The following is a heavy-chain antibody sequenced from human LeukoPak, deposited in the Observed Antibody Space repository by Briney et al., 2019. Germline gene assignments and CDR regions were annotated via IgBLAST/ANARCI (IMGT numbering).Heavy chain of an antibody. D-gene: IGHD3-10*01. CDR2: INSDGSTT. J-gene: IGHJ4*02. CDR1: GFTFSNYW. V-gene: IGHV3-74*01. CDR3: ARDRAYYYASGDIDY. Sequence: GGSLRLSCAASGFTFSNYWMYWVRQAPGKGLVWVSRINSDGSTTSYADSVKGRFTISRDDAKNTMYLQMNSLRAEDTAVYYCARDRAYYYASGDIDYWGQGTLVTVSS.